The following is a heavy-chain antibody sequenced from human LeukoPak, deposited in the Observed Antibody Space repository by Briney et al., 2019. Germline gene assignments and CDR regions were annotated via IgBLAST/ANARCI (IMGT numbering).Heavy chain of an antibody. CDR3: AKGQGSYYDICVGY. D-gene: IGHD1-26*01. CDR2: INWNSGRI. Sequence: PGRSLRLSCAASGFTFDDYAMHWVRQAPGKGLEWVSSINWNSGRIGYADSVKGRFTISRDNAKNSLYLQMNSLRAEDTALYYCAKGQGSYYDICVGYWGQGTLVTVSS. V-gene: IGHV3-9*01. CDR1: GFTFDDYA. J-gene: IGHJ4*02.